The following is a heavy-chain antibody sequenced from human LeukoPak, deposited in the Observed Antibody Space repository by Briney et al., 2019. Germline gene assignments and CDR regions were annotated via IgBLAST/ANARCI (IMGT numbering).Heavy chain of an antibody. D-gene: IGHD2-8*01. CDR3: ARNGLAANGYFDY. V-gene: IGHV4-34*01. J-gene: IGHJ4*02. Sequence: KASETLSLTCAVYGGSFSGYYWSWIRQPPGKGLEWIGEINHSGSTNYNPSLKSRVTMSVDTSKNQFSLKLTSVTAEDTAVYYCARNGLAANGYFDYWGQGTLVTVSS. CDR2: INHSGST. CDR1: GGSFSGYY.